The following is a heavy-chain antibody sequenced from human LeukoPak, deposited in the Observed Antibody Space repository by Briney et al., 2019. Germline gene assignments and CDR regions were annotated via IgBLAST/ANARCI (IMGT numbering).Heavy chain of an antibody. D-gene: IGHD2-2*03. J-gene: IGHJ6*04. Sequence: ASAKVSCKASGYTFTSYGISWVRQAPGQGLEWMGWISAYNGNTNYAQKLQGRVTMTTDTSTSTAYMELRSLRSDDTAVYYCARVSMDIVVVPAAIGYYGMDVWGKGTTVTVSS. V-gene: IGHV1-18*04. CDR1: GYTFTSYG. CDR2: ISAYNGNT. CDR3: ARVSMDIVVVPAAIGYYGMDV.